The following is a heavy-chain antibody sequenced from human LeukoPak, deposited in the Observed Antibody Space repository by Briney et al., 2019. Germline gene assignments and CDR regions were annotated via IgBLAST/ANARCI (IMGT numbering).Heavy chain of an antibody. CDR3: AKFGLPYSIDL. J-gene: IGHJ3*01. V-gene: IGHV3-7*01. CDR1: GFSIHQSS. Sequence: GGSLRLSCKASGFSIHQSSMSWVRQAPVKGLEWVASIRPDGSAVFYVDSVKGRFTFSRDNAKNSLDLQMNSLRADDTALYYCAKFGLPYSIDLWGQGTMVTVSS. CDR2: IRPDGSAV. D-gene: IGHD3/OR15-3a*01.